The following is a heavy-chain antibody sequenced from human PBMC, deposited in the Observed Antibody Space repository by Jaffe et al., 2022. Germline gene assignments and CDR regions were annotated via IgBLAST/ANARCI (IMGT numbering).Heavy chain of an antibody. V-gene: IGHV1-8*01. CDR2: MNPNSGNT. CDR1: GYTFTSYD. Sequence: QVQLVQSGAEVKKPGASVKVSCKASGYTFTSYDINWVRQATGQGLEWMGWMNPNSGNTGYAQKFQGRVTMTRNTSISTAYMELSSLRSEDTAVYYCARGGSRDYGDYHNWFDPWGQGTLVTVSS. J-gene: IGHJ5*02. D-gene: IGHD4-17*01. CDR3: ARGGSRDYGDYHNWFDP.